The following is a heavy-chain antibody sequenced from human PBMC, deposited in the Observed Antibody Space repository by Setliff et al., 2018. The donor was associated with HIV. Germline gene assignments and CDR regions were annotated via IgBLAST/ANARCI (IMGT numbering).Heavy chain of an antibody. CDR1: GFTFISYG. CDR2: IRYDGSYR. J-gene: IGHJ3*02. CDR3: AKDQVGLVADAFDI. D-gene: IGHD6-6*01. V-gene: IGHV3-30*02. Sequence: GGSLRLSCAVSGFTFISYGMYWVRQAPGKGLEWVAFIRYDGSYRYYVDSVKGRFTISRDNSKNTMFLQMNSLRVEDTAIYYCAKDQVGLVADAFDIWGQGTMVTVSS.